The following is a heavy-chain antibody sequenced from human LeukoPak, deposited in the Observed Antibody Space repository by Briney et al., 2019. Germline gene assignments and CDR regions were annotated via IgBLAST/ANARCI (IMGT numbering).Heavy chain of an antibody. CDR1: GGSISSSSYY. J-gene: IGHJ6*03. CDR3: ARTCITVSGTGFYYYMDV. D-gene: IGHD6-19*01. V-gene: IGHV4-39*07. Sequence: SETLSLTCTVSGGSISSSSYYWGWIRQPPGKGLEWIGSIYYSGSTYYNPSLKSRVTISVDTSKNQFSLKLSSVTAADTAVYYCARTCITVSGTGFYYYMDVWGKGTTVTVSS. CDR2: IYYSGST.